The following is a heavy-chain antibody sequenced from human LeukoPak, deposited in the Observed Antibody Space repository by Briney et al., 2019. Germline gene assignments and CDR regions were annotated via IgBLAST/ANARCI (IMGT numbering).Heavy chain of an antibody. V-gene: IGHV4-4*02. CDR1: GGSISSTNW. CDR2: VHLSGRT. Sequence: SETLSLTCGVSGGSISSTNWWTWVRQPPGEGLEWIGEVHLSGRTNYNPSLQSRVTMSVDMSENHISLKLTSVTAADTAVYYCAREGGPYRPLDYSGQGTLVTVSS. J-gene: IGHJ4*02. CDR3: AREGGPYRPLDY.